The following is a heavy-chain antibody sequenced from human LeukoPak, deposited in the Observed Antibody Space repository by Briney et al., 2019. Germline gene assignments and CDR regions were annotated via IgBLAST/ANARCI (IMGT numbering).Heavy chain of an antibody. CDR3: AKDVYGGNMGDLGY. D-gene: IGHD4-23*01. Sequence: PRGSLRLSCAASGFTFDDYTMHWVRQAPGKGLEWVSLISGDGGTTYYADSVKGRFTISRDNSKNSLYLQMNSLRTEDTALYYCAKDVYGGNMGDLGYWGQGTLVTVSS. J-gene: IGHJ4*02. V-gene: IGHV3-43*02. CDR2: ISGDGGTT. CDR1: GFTFDDYT.